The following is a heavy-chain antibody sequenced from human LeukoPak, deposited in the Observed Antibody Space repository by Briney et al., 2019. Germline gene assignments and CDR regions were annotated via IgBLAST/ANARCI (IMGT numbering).Heavy chain of an antibody. D-gene: IGHD3-10*01. CDR2: ISSSSSYI. J-gene: IGHJ4*02. V-gene: IGHV3-21*01. CDR3: ARDSSMLRGPLVIYYFDF. Sequence: PGGSLRLSCAASGFTFSSYSMNWVRQAPGKRLEWVSSISSSSSYIYYADSVRGRFTISRDNAKNSLYLEMNSLRAEDTAVYYCARDSSMLRGPLVIYYFDFWGQGTLVTVSS. CDR1: GFTFSSYS.